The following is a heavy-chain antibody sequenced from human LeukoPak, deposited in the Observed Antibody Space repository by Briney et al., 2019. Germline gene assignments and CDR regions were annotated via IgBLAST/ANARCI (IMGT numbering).Heavy chain of an antibody. CDR1: GGSISSSSYY. CDR2: IYYSGST. V-gene: IGHV4-39*01. Sequence: SETLSLTCTVSGGSISSSSYYWGWIRQPPGKGLEWIGSIYYSGSTYYNPSLKSRVTISVDTSKNQFSLKLSSVTAADTAVYYCARLSSMVRGKEAFDIWGQGTMVTVSS. J-gene: IGHJ3*02. CDR3: ARLSSMVRGKEAFDI. D-gene: IGHD3-10*01.